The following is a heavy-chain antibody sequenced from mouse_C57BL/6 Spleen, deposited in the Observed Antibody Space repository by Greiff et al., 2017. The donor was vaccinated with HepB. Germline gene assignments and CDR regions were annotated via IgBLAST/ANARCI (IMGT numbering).Heavy chain of an antibody. CDR2: IYPGDGDT. CDR3: AKLYGYGFDY. V-gene: IGHV1-82*01. D-gene: IGHD2-2*01. J-gene: IGHJ2*01. CDR1: GYAFSSSW. Sequence: VQLQQSGPELVKPGASVKISCKASGYAFSSSWMNWVKQRPGKGLEWIGRIYPGDGDTNYNGKFKGKATLTADKSSSTAYMQLSSLTSEDSAVYFCAKLYGYGFDYWGQGTTLTVSS.